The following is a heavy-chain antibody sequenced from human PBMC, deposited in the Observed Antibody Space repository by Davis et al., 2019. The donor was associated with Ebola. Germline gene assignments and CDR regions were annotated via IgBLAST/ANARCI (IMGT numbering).Heavy chain of an antibody. D-gene: IGHD3-3*01. V-gene: IGHV5-10-1*01. CDR2: IDPSDSYT. J-gene: IGHJ6*03. CDR1: GYSFTSYW. CDR3: ARSYDFWSGYYYYYYMDV. Sequence: KVSCKGSGYSFTSYWISWVRQMPGKGLEWMGRIDPSDSYTNYSPSFQGHVTISADKSISTAYLQWSSLKASDTAMYYCARSYDFWSGYYYYYYMDVWGKGTTVTVSS.